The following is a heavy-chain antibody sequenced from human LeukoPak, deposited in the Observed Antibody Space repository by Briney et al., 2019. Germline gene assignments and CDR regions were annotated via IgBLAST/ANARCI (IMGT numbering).Heavy chain of an antibody. J-gene: IGHJ4*02. CDR3: ARDSLGDYVWGSYRHDFDY. D-gene: IGHD3-16*02. Sequence: GASVKVSCKASGYTFTSYGISWGRQAPGQGLEWMGWISAYNGNTNYAQKLQGRVTMTTDTSTSTAYMELRSLRSDDTAVYYWARDSLGDYVWGSYRHDFDYWGQGTLVTVSS. V-gene: IGHV1-18*01. CDR2: ISAYNGNT. CDR1: GYTFTSYG.